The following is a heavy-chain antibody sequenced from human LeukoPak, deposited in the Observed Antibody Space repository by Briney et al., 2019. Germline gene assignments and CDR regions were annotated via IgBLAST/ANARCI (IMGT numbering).Heavy chain of an antibody. J-gene: IGHJ4*02. CDR3: ARDPDYGDYVEEY. CDR2: INPSGGST. V-gene: IGHV1-46*01. D-gene: IGHD4-17*01. Sequence: ASVKVSCKASGYTFTSYYMHWVRQAPGQGLEWMGIINPSGGSTSYAQKFQGRVTMTRDTSKNQFSLKLSSVTAADTAVYYCARDPDYGDYVEEYWGQGTLVTVSS. CDR1: GYTFTSYY.